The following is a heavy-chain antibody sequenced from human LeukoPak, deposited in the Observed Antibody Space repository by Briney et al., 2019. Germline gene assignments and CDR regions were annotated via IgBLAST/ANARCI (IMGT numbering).Heavy chain of an antibody. Sequence: GSLRLSCAASGFTFSSYWMHWVRQAPGKGLEWVANIKQDGSEKYYVDSVKGRFTISRDNAKNSLYLQMNSLRAEDTAVYYCARGSAYKRPFDYWGQGTLVTVSS. CDR1: GFTFSSYW. CDR2: IKQDGSEK. D-gene: IGHD5-24*01. CDR3: ARGSAYKRPFDY. V-gene: IGHV3-7*01. J-gene: IGHJ4*02.